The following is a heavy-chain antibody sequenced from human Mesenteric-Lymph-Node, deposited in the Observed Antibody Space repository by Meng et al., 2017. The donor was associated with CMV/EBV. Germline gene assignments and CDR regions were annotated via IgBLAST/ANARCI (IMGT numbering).Heavy chain of an antibody. CDR1: GFTFDDYA. D-gene: IGHD5-12*01. Sequence: SLKISCAASGFTFDDYAMHWVRQVPGKGLEWVSGISWNSGTIDYADSVKGRFTISRDNAKNSLYLQMNSLRAEDTAFYYCAKDQSGYYGGLDYWGQGTLVTVSS. CDR3: AKDQSGYYGGLDY. V-gene: IGHV3-9*01. CDR2: ISWNSGTI. J-gene: IGHJ4*02.